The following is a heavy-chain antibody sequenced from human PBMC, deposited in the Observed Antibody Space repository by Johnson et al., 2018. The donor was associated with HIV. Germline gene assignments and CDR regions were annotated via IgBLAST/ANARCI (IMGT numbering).Heavy chain of an antibody. CDR1: GFCFST. J-gene: IGHJ3*02. Sequence: MLLVESGLGLVQPGGSLRLSCAASGFCFSTTWVRQAPGKGLVWVANIKQIASDKYHVSVKGRFTISRDNSKNTLYLQMNSLRAEDTAVDYCAREHRYYYDSSGYYRGDAFDIWGQGTMVTVSS. D-gene: IGHD3-22*01. CDR2: IKQIASDK. V-gene: IGHV3-7*01. CDR3: AREHRYYYDSSGYYRGDAFDI.